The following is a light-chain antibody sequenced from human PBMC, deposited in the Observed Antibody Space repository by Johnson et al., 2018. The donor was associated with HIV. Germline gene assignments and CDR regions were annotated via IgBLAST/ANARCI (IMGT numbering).Light chain of an antibody. Sequence: QPVLTQPPSASGTPGQRVTISCSGSSSNIGSNTVNWYQQLPGTAPKLLIYSNNQRPSGVPDRFSGSKSGTSASLAISGLQSEDEADYYCAAWDDSLNGPVVGTGTKVTVL. CDR2: SNN. J-gene: IGLJ1*01. CDR3: AAWDDSLNGPV. V-gene: IGLV1-44*01. CDR1: SSNIGSNT.